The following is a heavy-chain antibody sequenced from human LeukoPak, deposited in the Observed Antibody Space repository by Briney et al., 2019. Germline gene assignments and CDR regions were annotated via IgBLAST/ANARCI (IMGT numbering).Heavy chain of an antibody. D-gene: IGHD3-3*01. J-gene: IGHJ5*02. CDR3: AREPYDFWSGYRFDP. CDR2: INSDGSST. Sequence: GGSLRLSCAASGFTFSSYWMHWVRHAPGKGLVWVSRINSDGSSTSYADSVKGRFTISRDNAKNTLYLQMNSLRAEDTAVYYCAREPYDFWSGYRFDPWGQGTLVTVSS. V-gene: IGHV3-74*01. CDR1: GFTFSSYW.